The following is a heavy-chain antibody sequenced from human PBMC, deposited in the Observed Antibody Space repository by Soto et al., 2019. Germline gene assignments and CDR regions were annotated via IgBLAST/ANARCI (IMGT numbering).Heavy chain of an antibody. CDR2: IIPLYDSP. D-gene: IGHD4-17*01. CDR1: GGTSSTYA. V-gene: IGHV1-69*06. J-gene: IGHJ4*02. CDR3: ARGSHYGDALY. Sequence: QVQLVQSGADVKKPGSSARVSCKASGGTSSTYAVHWVRQAPGQGLEWMGGIIPLYDSPYYARNFQGRFTIAADKSTDTAYKELRSLGYEDTAVYYCARGSHYGDALYWGQGTLVTVAS.